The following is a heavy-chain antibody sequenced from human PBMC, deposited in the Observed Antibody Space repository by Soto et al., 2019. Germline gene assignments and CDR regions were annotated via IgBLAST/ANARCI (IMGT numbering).Heavy chain of an antibody. Sequence: AGGSLRLSCAASGFTFSSYAMSWVRQAPGKGLEWVSAISGSGGSTYYADSVKGRFTISRDNSKNTLYLQMNSLRAEDTAVYYCAKDLDIVVVPAAPNVWGQGTTVTVSS. CDR3: AKDLDIVVVPAAPNV. D-gene: IGHD2-2*01. CDR1: GFTFSSYA. CDR2: ISGSGGST. J-gene: IGHJ6*02. V-gene: IGHV3-23*01.